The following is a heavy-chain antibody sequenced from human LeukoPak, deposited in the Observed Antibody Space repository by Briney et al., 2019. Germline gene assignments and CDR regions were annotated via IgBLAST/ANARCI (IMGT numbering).Heavy chain of an antibody. Sequence: GGSLRLSCAASGFTFSYYGIHWVRQAPGKGLEWVAFIRYDGSNKYFADSVKGRFTISRDNSKNTLYLQMNSLRPDDTAVYYCAEGGSSSWDYFLYWGQGTLVTVSS. CDR3: AEGGSSSWDYFLY. D-gene: IGHD6-13*01. J-gene: IGHJ4*02. CDR1: GFTFSYYG. CDR2: IRYDGSNK. V-gene: IGHV3-30*02.